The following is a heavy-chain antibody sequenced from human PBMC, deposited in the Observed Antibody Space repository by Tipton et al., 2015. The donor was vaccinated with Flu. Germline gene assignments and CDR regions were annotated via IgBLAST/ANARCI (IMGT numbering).Heavy chain of an antibody. CDR2: VYPGDSHS. CDR1: GFSFTNYW. J-gene: IGHJ5*02. Sequence: QLVQSGPEVKKPGESLKISCKGSGFSFTNYWIGWVRQMSGKGLEWMGIVYPGDSHSIYSPSYQGQVTLSADKSITTAYLQWNSLKASDTAMYYCVRALYYGDYAYNWFDPWGQGTLVTVSS. D-gene: IGHD4-17*01. V-gene: IGHV5-51*03. CDR3: VRALYYGDYAYNWFDP.